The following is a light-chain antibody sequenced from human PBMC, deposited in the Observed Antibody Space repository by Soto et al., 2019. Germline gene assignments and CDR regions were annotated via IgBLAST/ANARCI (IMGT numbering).Light chain of an antibody. J-gene: IGLJ3*02. Sequence: QSVLTQPASVSGSPGQSITISCTGTSSDVGSYNLVSWYQQHPGKAPKLMIYEVSKRPSGVSNRFSGSKSGNTASLTISGLQAEDEADYYCCSYAGSPWVFGGGTQLTVL. V-gene: IGLV2-23*02. CDR3: CSYAGSPWV. CDR2: EVS. CDR1: SSDVGSYNL.